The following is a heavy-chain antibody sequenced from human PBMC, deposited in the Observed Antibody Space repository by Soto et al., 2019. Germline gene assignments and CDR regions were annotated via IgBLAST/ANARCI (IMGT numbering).Heavy chain of an antibody. J-gene: IGHJ5*02. D-gene: IGHD6-13*01. Sequence: SQTLSLTCAISGDSVSSNSAAWNWIRQSPSRGLEWLGRTYYKSKWYNDYAVSVKSRITINPDTSKNQFSLQLNSVTPEDTAVYYCARDPAYSSSWTYNWFDPWGQGTLVTVSS. CDR3: ARDPAYSSSWTYNWFDP. V-gene: IGHV6-1*01. CDR2: TYYKSKWYN. CDR1: GDSVSSNSAA.